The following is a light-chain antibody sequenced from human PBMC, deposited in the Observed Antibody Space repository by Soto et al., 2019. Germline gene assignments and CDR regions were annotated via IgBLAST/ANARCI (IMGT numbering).Light chain of an antibody. CDR3: HQFGYPPRT. J-gene: IGKJ1*01. CDR1: QSVTGTN. V-gene: IGKV3-20*01. CDR2: EAV. Sequence: EVVLTQSPATLSLSPGEGASLSCRASQSVTGTNLACYQQRAGQAPRLLIYEAVRRATGLPDRFSGSGSGTDFTLAIRRLEPEDFAVYCCHQFGYPPRTFGQGTKVDIK.